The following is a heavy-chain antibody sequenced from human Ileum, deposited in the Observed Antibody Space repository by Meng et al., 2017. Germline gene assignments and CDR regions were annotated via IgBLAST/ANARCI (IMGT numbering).Heavy chain of an antibody. CDR3: AKAAAYKLDI. D-gene: IGHD1-14*01. CDR1: GVSISRASW. CDR2: IFQSGST. V-gene: IGHV4-4*02. J-gene: IGHJ4*02. Sequence: QGHWEVCGPGCVKPWAPLSLTCAVSGVSISRASWGGWVRQPPGKGLEWIGEIFQSGSTNYNPSLKSRVSISVDKSKNHLSLSLSSVTAADTAVYYCAKAAAYKLDIWGQGALVTVSS.